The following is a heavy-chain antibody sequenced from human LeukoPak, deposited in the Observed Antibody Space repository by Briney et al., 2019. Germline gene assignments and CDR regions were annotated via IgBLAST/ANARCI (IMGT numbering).Heavy chain of an antibody. J-gene: IGHJ4*02. CDR1: GGSIGSYY. Sequence: PSETLSLTCTVSGGSIGSYYWSWIRQPPGKGLEWIGYIYYSGSTNYNPSLKSRVTISVDTSKNQFSLKLSSVTAADTAVYYCARFDYVSAGYFDYWGQGTLVTVSS. V-gene: IGHV4-59*01. CDR3: ARFDYVSAGYFDY. D-gene: IGHD3-10*02. CDR2: IYYSGST.